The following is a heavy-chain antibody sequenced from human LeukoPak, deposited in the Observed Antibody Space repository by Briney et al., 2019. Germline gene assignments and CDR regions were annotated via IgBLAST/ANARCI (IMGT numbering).Heavy chain of an antibody. CDR2: IYRGGST. D-gene: IGHD3-22*01. CDR3: AKGAYYDRYYFDY. CDR1: GFTVSSIY. J-gene: IGHJ4*02. Sequence: GGSLRLSCAASGFTVSSIYMSWVRQAPGKGLEWVSIIYRGGSTYYADSVKGRFAVSRDNSKNTLYLQMNSLRAEDMALYYCAKGAYYDRYYFDYWGQGTLVTVSS. V-gene: IGHV3-53*05.